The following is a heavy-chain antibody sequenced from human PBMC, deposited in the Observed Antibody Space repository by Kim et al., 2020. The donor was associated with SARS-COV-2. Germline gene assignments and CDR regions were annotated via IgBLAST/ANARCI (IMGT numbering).Heavy chain of an antibody. V-gene: IGHV1-18*01. Sequence: ASVKVSCKASGYTFTSYGISWVRQAPGQGLEWMGWISAYNGNTNYAQKLQGRVTMTTDTSTSTAYMELRSLRSDDTAVYYCARHVYDYVWGSYLYFDYWGQGTLVTVSS. CDR1: GYTFTSYG. J-gene: IGHJ4*02. CDR2: ISAYNGNT. CDR3: ARHVYDYVWGSYLYFDY. D-gene: IGHD3-16*02.